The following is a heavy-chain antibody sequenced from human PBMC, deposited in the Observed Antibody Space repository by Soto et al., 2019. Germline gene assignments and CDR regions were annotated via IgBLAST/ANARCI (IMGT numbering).Heavy chain of an antibody. CDR3: VKVVGRSSSSKGAFDI. CDR2: ISSNGGST. Sequence: LRLSCSASGFTFSSYAMHWVRQAPGKGLEYVSAISSNGGSTYYADSVKGRFTISRDNSKNTLYHQMSSLRAEDTAVYYGVKVVGRSSSSKGAFDIWGQGTMVTVSS. CDR1: GFTFSSYA. V-gene: IGHV3-64D*06. D-gene: IGHD6-6*01. J-gene: IGHJ3*02.